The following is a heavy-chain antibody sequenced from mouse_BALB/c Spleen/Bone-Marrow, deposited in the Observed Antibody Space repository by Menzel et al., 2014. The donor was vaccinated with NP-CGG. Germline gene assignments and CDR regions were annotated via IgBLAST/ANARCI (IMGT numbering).Heavy chain of an antibody. CDR2: ISSGSSTI. CDR3: ARSPYGYDGRDY. D-gene: IGHD2-2*01. Sequence: EVKLVESGGGLVQPGGSRKLSCAASGFTFSSFGMHWVRQAPEKGLEWVAYISSGSSTIYYADTVKGQFTISRDNPKNTLFLQMTSLRSEDTAMYYCARSPYGYDGRDYWGQGTPGTVSS. J-gene: IGHJ4*01. CDR1: GFTFSSFG. V-gene: IGHV5-17*02.